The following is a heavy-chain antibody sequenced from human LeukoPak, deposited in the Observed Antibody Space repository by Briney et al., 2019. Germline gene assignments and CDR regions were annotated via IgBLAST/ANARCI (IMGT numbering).Heavy chain of an antibody. V-gene: IGHV3-9*01. J-gene: IGHJ4*02. Sequence: SGGSLRLSCAASGFTFDDYAMPWVRQAPGKGLEGVSGISWNSGSIGYADSVKGRFTISRDNAKNSLYLQMNSLRAEDTALYYCAKDLSYDSSGSSPYFDYWGQGTLVTVSS. CDR3: AKDLSYDSSGSSPYFDY. CDR2: ISWNSGSI. CDR1: GFTFDDYA. D-gene: IGHD3-22*01.